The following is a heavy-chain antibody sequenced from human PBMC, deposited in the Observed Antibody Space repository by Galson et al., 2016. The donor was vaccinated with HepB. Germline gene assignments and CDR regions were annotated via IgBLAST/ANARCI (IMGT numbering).Heavy chain of an antibody. CDR3: ARAYGDYTWYFDV. V-gene: IGHV3-33*01. Sequence: SLRLSCAASGFTFSNYGMHWVRQAPGKGLEWVAIIWFDGRHEYYLDSVKGRFSISRDNSKNTLFLQMNGLRGEDTAVYYCARAYGDYTWYFDVWGRGTLVTVSS. CDR2: IWFDGRHE. CDR1: GFTFSNYG. D-gene: IGHD4-17*01. J-gene: IGHJ2*01.